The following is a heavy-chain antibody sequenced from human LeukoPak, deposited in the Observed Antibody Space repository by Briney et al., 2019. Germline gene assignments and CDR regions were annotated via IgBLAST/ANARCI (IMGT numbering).Heavy chain of an antibody. V-gene: IGHV3-30*02. CDR1: GFTFSSYG. CDR3: AKDLVAVDPYSSDWPPGATDY. CDR2: IRYDGSNK. J-gene: IGHJ4*02. Sequence: GGSLRLSCAASGFTFSSYGMHWVRQAPGKGLEWVAFIRYDGSNKYYADSVKGRFTISRDNSKNTLYLQMNSLRAEDTAVYYCAKDLVAVDPYSSDWPPGATDYWGQGTLVTVSS. D-gene: IGHD6-19*01.